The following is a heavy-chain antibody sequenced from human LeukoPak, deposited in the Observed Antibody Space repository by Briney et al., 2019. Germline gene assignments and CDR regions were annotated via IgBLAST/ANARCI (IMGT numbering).Heavy chain of an antibody. V-gene: IGHV3-21*01. J-gene: IGHJ4*02. CDR2: ISGDTSHI. Sequence: PGGSLRLSCAASGFTFSTYSMNWVRQAPGKGLEWVSSISGDTSHIYYADSVKGRFTISRDNAKNSLYLQTNSLRADDTAVYYCALYNWNSKRDLDYWGQGTLVTVSS. CDR1: GFTFSTYS. CDR3: ALYNWNSKRDLDY. D-gene: IGHD1-7*01.